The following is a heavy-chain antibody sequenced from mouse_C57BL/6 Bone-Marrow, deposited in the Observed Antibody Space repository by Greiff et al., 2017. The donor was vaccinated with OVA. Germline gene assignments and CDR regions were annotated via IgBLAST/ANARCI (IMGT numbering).Heavy chain of an antibody. J-gene: IGHJ3*01. Sequence: VQRVESGAELARPGASVKLSCKASGYTFTSYGISWVKQSTGQGLEWIGEIYPRSGNTYYNEKFKGKATLTADKSSSTAYMELGSLTSEVSAVYFGARWDIYCFDCSPFAYWGRGTVVTVSA. V-gene: IGHV1-81*01. CDR2: IYPRSGNT. CDR1: GYTFTSYG. CDR3: ARWDIYCFDCSPFAY. D-gene: IGHD1-1*01.